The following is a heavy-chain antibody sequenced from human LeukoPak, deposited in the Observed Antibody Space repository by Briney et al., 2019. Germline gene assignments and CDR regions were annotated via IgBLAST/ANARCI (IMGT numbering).Heavy chain of an antibody. CDR1: GYTFTSYG. CDR2: ISAYNGNT. D-gene: IGHD3-3*01. V-gene: IGHV1-18*01. J-gene: IGHJ6*03. CDR3: ARWDDFWSGPYYYMDV. Sequence: ASVKVSCKASGYTFTSYGISWVRQAPGQGLEWMGWISAYNGNTNYAQKLQGRVTMTTDTSTSTAYMELRSLRSDDTAVYYCARWDDFWSGPYYYMDVWGKGTTVTVSS.